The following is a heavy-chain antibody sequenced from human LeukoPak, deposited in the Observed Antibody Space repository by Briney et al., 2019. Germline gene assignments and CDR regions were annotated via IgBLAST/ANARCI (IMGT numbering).Heavy chain of an antibody. CDR3: AKDGTVAAYSNLDY. CDR1: GFTFNHYG. D-gene: IGHD6-6*01. CDR2: ISYDGSNK. V-gene: IGHV3-30*18. J-gene: IGHJ4*02. Sequence: GGSLRLSCAASGFTFNHYGMHWVRQAPGKGLEWVAVISYDGSNKYYADSVKGRFTISRDNSKNTLHLQMSSLRAEDTAVYFCAKDGTVAAYSNLDYWGQGTLVTVCS.